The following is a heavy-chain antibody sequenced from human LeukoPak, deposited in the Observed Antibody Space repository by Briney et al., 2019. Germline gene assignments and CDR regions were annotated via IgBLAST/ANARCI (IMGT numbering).Heavy chain of an antibody. D-gene: IGHD3-22*01. J-gene: IGHJ4*02. CDR1: GFTFSSYS. V-gene: IGHV3-21*01. CDR3: ARSYDSSGYYQGYFDY. CDR2: ISSSSSYI. Sequence: PGGSLRLSCAASGFTFSSYSMNWVRQAPGKGLEWVSSISSSSSYIYYADSVKGRFTISRDNAKNSLYLQMNSLRAEDTAVYYCARSYDSSGYYQGYFDYWGQGTLVTVSS.